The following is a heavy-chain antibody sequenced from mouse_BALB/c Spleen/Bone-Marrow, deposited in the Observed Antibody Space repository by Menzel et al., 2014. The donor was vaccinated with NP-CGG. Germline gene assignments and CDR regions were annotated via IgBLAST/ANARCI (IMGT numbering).Heavy chain of an antibody. J-gene: IGHJ4*01. V-gene: IGHV1S22*01. Sequence: LQQSGSELVRPGASVKLSCKASGYTFTSYWMHWVKQRHGQGLEWTGNIYPGSGSTNYDEKFKSKGTLTVDTSSSTAYMHLSSLTSEDSAVYYCTRDQVRRGYYYAMDYWGQGTSVTVSS. CDR1: GYTFTSYW. D-gene: IGHD2-14*01. CDR3: TRDQVRRGYYYAMDY. CDR2: IYPGSGST.